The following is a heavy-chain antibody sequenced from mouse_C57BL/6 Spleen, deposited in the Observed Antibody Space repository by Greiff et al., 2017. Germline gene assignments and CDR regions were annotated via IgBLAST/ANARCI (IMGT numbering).Heavy chain of an antibody. J-gene: IGHJ1*03. CDR3: TRSTGTGTYFDV. CDR2: IDPETGGT. CDR1: GYTFTDYE. V-gene: IGHV1-15*01. D-gene: IGHD4-1*02. Sequence: QVQLQQSGAELVRPGASVPLSCKASGYTFTDYEMHWVKQTPVHGLEWIGAIDPETGGTAYNQKFKGKAILTADKSSSTAYMELRSLTSEDSAVYYCTRSTGTGTYFDVWGTGTTVTVSS.